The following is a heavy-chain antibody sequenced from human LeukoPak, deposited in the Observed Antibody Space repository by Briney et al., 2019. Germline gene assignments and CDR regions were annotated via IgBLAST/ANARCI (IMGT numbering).Heavy chain of an antibody. CDR3: AKDLSGYSSSSACSY. D-gene: IGHD6-6*01. J-gene: IGHJ4*02. CDR2: ISGSGGST. V-gene: IGHV3-23*01. Sequence: GGSLRLSCAASGFTFSSDAMSWVRQAPGEGLEWGSAISGSGGSTYYADSVKGRVTISRDNSKNTLYLQMNSLRAADKAVYYCAKDLSGYSSSSACSYWGQGTLVTVSS. CDR1: GFTFSSDA.